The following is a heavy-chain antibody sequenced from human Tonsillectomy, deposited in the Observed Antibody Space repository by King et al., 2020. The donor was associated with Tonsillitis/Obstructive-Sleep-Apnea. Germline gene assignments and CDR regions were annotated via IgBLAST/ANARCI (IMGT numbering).Heavy chain of an antibody. CDR2: INPSSGST. V-gene: IGHV1-46*01. CDR1: GYTFTRYY. J-gene: IGHJ4*02. Sequence: QLVQSWAEVKQPGAAVKISCKAYGYTFTRYYIHCVRQAPGQGLEWMGIINPSSGSTTHAQKFQGRLTMTSDTSTSTVHMELSSLRSEDTAVYYCARDDKDDRYFDYWGQGTQVTVSS. CDR3: ARDDKDDRYFDY. D-gene: IGHD2-15*01.